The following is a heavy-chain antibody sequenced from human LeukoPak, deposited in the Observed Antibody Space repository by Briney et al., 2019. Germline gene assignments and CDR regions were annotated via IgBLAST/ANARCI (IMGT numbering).Heavy chain of an antibody. Sequence: GASVKVSCKASGYTFTSYDINWVRQATGQGLEWMGWMNPNSGNTGYAQKFQGRVTITRNTSISTAYMGLSSLRSEDTAVYYCARANDFWSAKEEYYFDYWGQGTLVTVSS. D-gene: IGHD3-3*01. V-gene: IGHV1-8*03. CDR2: MNPNSGNT. CDR3: ARANDFWSAKEEYYFDY. CDR1: GYTFTSYD. J-gene: IGHJ4*02.